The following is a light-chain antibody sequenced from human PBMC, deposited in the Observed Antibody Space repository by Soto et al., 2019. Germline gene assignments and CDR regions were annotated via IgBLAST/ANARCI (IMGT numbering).Light chain of an antibody. CDR1: QSLVHSDGIAY. V-gene: IGKV2-30*02. Sequence: DVMTQSPLSLPVTLGQPASISCRSNQSLVHSDGIAYFSWFQQRPGRSPRRLIYKVSNRDSAVEARFSGSGSGTDFAMKISRVEAEDVGVYYCMQGTHRPITFGQGTRVEMK. CDR3: MQGTHRPIT. CDR2: KVS. J-gene: IGKJ5*01.